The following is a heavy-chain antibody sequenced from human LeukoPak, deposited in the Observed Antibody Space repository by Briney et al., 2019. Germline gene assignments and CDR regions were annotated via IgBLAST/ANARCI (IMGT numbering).Heavy chain of an antibody. CDR3: ARAIIGREDFDY. V-gene: IGHV3-33*01. CDR1: GFTFSSYG. Sequence: GGSLRLSCAASGFTFSSYGMPWVRQAPGKGLEWVAVIWYDGSNKYYADSVKGRFTISRDNSNSTLYLQMNSLGSEDTAVYYCARAIIGREDFDYWGQGTLVTVSS. D-gene: IGHD2/OR15-2a*01. CDR2: IWYDGSNK. J-gene: IGHJ4*02.